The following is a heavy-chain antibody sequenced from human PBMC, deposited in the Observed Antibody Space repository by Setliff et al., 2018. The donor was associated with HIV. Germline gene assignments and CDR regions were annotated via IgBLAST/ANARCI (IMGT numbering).Heavy chain of an antibody. V-gene: IGHV1-3*01. D-gene: IGHD5-12*01. CDR3: TRDRVPKRGYTYREPDFDS. CDR1: GSSFTSDT. J-gene: IGHJ4*02. CDR2: INVVNGNT. Sequence: GASVKVACKASGSSFTSDTIPWVRRAPGQGLEWMGWINVVNGNTKYSQTFQDRVTISRDTSASTGYMELSRLRSEDTAVYYCTRDRVPKRGYTYREPDFDSWGQGTLVTVSS.